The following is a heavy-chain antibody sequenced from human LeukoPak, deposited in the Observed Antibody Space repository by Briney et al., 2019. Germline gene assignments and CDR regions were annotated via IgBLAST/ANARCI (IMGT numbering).Heavy chain of an antibody. CDR1: GFTSSSYS. Sequence: GGYLSPYCAASGFTSSSYSMNWLRQAPGKGLEWVSTISSSSSYIYYADSVKGRFTISRDNAKNSLYLKMNSLRTEDTAVYYCASPDSSGYLAFDIWGQGTMVTVSS. CDR2: ISSSSSYI. D-gene: IGHD3-22*01. CDR3: ASPDSSGYLAFDI. J-gene: IGHJ3*02. V-gene: IGHV3-21*01.